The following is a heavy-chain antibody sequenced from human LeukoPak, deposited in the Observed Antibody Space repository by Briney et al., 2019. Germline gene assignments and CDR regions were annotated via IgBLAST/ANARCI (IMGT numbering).Heavy chain of an antibody. V-gene: IGHV6-1*01. CDR3: SRFRDSTPVATDAFDV. D-gene: IGHD4-23*01. CDR2: TYYRSKWYS. Sequence: SQTLSLTCAISGDSASSNSAAWNWIRQSPSRGLEWLARTYYRSKWYSDYAASVKSRITINPDTSKNQFSLQLNSVTPEDTAVYYCSRFRDSTPVATDAFDVWGQGTRVTVAS. J-gene: IGHJ3*01. CDR1: GDSASSNSAA.